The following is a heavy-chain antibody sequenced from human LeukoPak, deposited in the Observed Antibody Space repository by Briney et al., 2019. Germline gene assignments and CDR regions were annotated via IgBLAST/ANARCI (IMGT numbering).Heavy chain of an antibody. CDR1: GGSISSGGYY. CDR2: IYYSGST. J-gene: IGHJ6*02. V-gene: IGHV4-31*03. CDR3: ARGELYYYYGMDV. Sequence: SQTLSLTCTVSGGSISSGGYYWSWIRQHPGKGLGWIGYIYYSGSTYYNPSLKSRVTISVDTSKNQFSLKLSSVTAADTAVYYCARGELYYYYGMDVWGQGTTVTVSS. D-gene: IGHD1-26*01.